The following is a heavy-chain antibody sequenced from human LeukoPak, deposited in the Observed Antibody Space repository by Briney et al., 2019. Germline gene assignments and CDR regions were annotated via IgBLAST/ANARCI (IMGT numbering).Heavy chain of an antibody. V-gene: IGHV4-34*01. D-gene: IGHD3-16*01. J-gene: IGHJ6*03. CDR1: GGSFSGYY. Sequence: SETLSLTCAVYGGSFSGYYWSWIRQPPGKGLEWIGEINHSGSTNYNPSLKSRVTISVDTSKNQFSLKLSSVTAADTAMYYCASLGGARRYYYYYMDVWGKGTTVTVSS. CDR3: ASLGGARRYYYYYMDV. CDR2: INHSGST.